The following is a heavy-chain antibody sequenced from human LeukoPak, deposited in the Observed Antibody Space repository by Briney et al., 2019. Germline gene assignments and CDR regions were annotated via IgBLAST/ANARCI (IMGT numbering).Heavy chain of an antibody. CDR2: ISGYNGNT. D-gene: IGHD3-22*01. CDR3: ARDYHDTSGPDGF. J-gene: IGHJ4*02. V-gene: IGHV1-18*01. Sequence: GASVNVSCKGSGYTFTNYGINWVRQAPGQGLEWMGWISGYNGNTHYAQKVQDGVTMTTDTATSTAYMGLRSLRPDDTAVYYCARDYHDTSGPDGFWGQGTLVTVSS. CDR1: GYTFTNYG.